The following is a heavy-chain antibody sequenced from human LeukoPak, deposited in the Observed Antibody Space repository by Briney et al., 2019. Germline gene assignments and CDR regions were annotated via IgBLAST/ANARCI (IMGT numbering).Heavy chain of an antibody. CDR3: ARDGDSSGNYYYYYMDV. D-gene: IGHD3-22*01. Sequence: ASVKVSCKASGYTFTSYYMHWVRQAPGQGLEWMGIINPSGGSTSYVQKFQGRVTMTRDMSTSTVYMELSSLRSEDTAVYYCARDGDSSGNYYYYYMDVWGKGTTVTVSS. V-gene: IGHV1-46*01. J-gene: IGHJ6*03. CDR1: GYTFTSYY. CDR2: INPSGGST.